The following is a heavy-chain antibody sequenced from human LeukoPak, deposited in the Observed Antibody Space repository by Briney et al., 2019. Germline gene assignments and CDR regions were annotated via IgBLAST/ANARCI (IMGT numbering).Heavy chain of an antibody. Sequence: GGSLRLSCAASGFTFRTYAMSRVRQTPGKGLEWVSAVRGSGSDTYYADSVKGRFTISRDNSKNTLYLQMNSLRAEDTAIYYCAKTSRVNSAYDSPFDYWGQGTLVTVSS. CDR2: VRGSGSDT. J-gene: IGHJ4*02. V-gene: IGHV3-23*01. D-gene: IGHD5-12*01. CDR3: AKTSRVNSAYDSPFDY. CDR1: GFTFRTYA.